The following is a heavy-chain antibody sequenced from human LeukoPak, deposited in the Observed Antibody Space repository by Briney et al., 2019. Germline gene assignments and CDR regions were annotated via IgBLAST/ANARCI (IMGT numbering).Heavy chain of an antibody. CDR2: TYYSGST. D-gene: IGHD2-15*01. V-gene: IGHV4-59*01. CDR1: GGSISSYY. Sequence: SETLSLTCTVSGGSISSYYWSWIRQPPGKGLEWFGYTYYSGSTNYNPSLKSRVTISVDTSKNQFSLKLSSVTAADTAVYYCARDYEGYCSGGSCQNWFGPWGQGTLVTVSS. CDR3: ARDYEGYCSGGSCQNWFGP. J-gene: IGHJ5*02.